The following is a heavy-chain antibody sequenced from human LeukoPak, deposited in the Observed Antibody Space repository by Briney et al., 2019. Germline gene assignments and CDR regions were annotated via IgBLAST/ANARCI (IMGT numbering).Heavy chain of an antibody. Sequence: SETLSLTCTVSGYSISSGNYWGWIRQPPGKGLEWIGSIYHSGSTYYNPSLKSRVTISVDTSKNQFSLKLSSVTAADTAVYYCARGEVYDFWSGYLPFDYWGQGTLVTVSS. J-gene: IGHJ4*02. CDR3: ARGEVYDFWSGYLPFDY. V-gene: IGHV4-38-2*02. D-gene: IGHD3-3*01. CDR2: IYHSGST. CDR1: GYSISSGNY.